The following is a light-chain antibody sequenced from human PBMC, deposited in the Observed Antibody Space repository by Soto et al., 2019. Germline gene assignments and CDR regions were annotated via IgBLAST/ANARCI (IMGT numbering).Light chain of an antibody. Sequence: QSALTQPRSVSGSPGQSVTISCTGTGSDVGGYNYVSWYQQYPDKAPKVMIYDFTKRPPGVPDRVSGSKSGNTASLTISGLQADDEADYYCCSYAGSYTYVFGTGTKLTVL. V-gene: IGLV2-11*01. J-gene: IGLJ1*01. CDR2: DFT. CDR3: CSYAGSYTYV. CDR1: GSDVGGYNY.